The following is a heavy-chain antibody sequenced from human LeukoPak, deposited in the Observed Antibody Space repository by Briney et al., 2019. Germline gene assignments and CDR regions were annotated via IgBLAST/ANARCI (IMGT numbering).Heavy chain of an antibody. D-gene: IGHD3-10*01. Sequence: SGPTLVNPTQTLTLTCTLSGFSLSTSGVGVGWIRQPPGKALEWLALIYWDDDERYSPSLKSRLTITRDTSKNQVVLTMTNMDPVDTATYYRAHRRGNGVVRGVPNWFDPWGQGTLVTVSS. CDR3: AHRRGNGVVRGVPNWFDP. V-gene: IGHV2-5*02. CDR1: GFSLSTSGVG. CDR2: IYWDDDE. J-gene: IGHJ5*02.